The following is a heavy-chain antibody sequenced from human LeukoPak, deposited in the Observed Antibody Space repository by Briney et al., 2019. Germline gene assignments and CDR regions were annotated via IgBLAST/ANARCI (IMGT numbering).Heavy chain of an antibody. D-gene: IGHD6-6*01. CDR1: GGTFSSYA. CDR3: ASSSSSRYYYYYGMDV. CDR2: IIPIFGTA. J-gene: IGHJ6*02. V-gene: IGHV1-69*13. Sequence: GASVTVSCTASGGTFSSYAISWVRQAPGQGLEWMGGIIPIFGTANYAQKFQGRVTITADESTSTAYMELSSLRSEDTAVYYCASSSSSRYYYYYGMDVWGQGTTVTVSS.